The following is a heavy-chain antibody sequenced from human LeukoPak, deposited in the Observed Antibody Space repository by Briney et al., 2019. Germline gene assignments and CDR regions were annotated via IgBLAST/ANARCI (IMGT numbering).Heavy chain of an antibody. CDR1: GYTFTSYY. D-gene: IGHD3-3*01. CDR2: INPSGGST. V-gene: IGHV1-46*01. Sequence: ASVEVSCRACGYTFTSYYMHWVRQAPGQGLEWRGIINPSGGSTSYAQKFQGRVTLTRDMSTSPDYLELISLRSEDTAVYYCARSPKLRFLEWFSRNPWAYFYFDYWGPGTLVTVSS. J-gene: IGHJ4*02. CDR3: ARSPKLRFLEWFSRNPWAYFYFDY.